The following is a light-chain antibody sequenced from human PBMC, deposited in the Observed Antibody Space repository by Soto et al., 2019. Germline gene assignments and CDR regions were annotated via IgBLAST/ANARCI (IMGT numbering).Light chain of an antibody. J-gene: IGKJ4*01. CDR3: QQRSNWPPLT. V-gene: IGKV3-11*01. Sequence: TQSLSPGERATLSCRASQSVSSYLAWYQQKPGQAPRLLIYDASNRATGIPARFSGSGSGTDFTLTISSLEPEDFAVYYCQQRSNWPPLTFGGGTKVEIK. CDR2: DAS. CDR1: QSVSSY.